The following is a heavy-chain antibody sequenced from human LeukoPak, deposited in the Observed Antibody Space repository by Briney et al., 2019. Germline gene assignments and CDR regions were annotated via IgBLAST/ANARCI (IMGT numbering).Heavy chain of an antibody. V-gene: IGHV4-34*01. D-gene: IGHD3-10*01. CDR3: ARGRALLWFGRTYFDY. Sequence: PSETLSLTRAVYGGSFSGYYWSWIRQPPGKGLGWIGEIDHSGSTNYNPSLKSRVTISVDTSKNQFSLKLSSVTAADTAVYYRARGRALLWFGRTYFDYWGQGTLVTVSS. J-gene: IGHJ4*02. CDR1: GGSFSGYY. CDR2: IDHSGST.